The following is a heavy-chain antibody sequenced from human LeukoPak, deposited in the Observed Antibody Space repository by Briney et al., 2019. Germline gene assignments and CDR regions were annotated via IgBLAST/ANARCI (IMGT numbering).Heavy chain of an antibody. CDR1: GGSISSSNYF. Sequence: SETLSLTCTVSGGSISSSNYFWGWIRRPPGRGLEWIGNLYYSGSTYYNPSLKSRVTISLDTSKNQFSLQLSSVTVADTAVYYCARQLYSSATVWGQGTTLTVSS. J-gene: IGHJ6*02. CDR2: LYYSGST. V-gene: IGHV4-39*01. CDR3: ARQLYSSATV. D-gene: IGHD6-25*01.